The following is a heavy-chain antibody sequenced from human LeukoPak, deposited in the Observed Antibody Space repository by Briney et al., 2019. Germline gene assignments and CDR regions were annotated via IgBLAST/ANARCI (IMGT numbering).Heavy chain of an antibody. D-gene: IGHD5-18*01. CDR3: AKDLGYSYGPTN. CDR1: GFTFDDYA. Sequence: GRSLRLSCAASGFTFDDYAMHWVRQAPGKGLEWVSGISWNSGSIGYADSVKGRFTTSRDNAKNSLYLQMNSLRAEDTALYYCAKDLGYSYGPTNWGQGTLVTVSS. CDR2: ISWNSGSI. J-gene: IGHJ4*02. V-gene: IGHV3-9*01.